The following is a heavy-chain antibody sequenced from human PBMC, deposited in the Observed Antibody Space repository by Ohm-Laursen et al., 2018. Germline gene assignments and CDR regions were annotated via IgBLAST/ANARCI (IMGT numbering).Heavy chain of an antibody. CDR2: IYYSGST. V-gene: IGHV4-59*12. J-gene: IGHJ3*01. Sequence: TLSLTCTVSGGSIRSNFWSWIRQPPGKELEWIGHIYYSGSTTYNPSLESRITISVETSKSQFSLRLTSVTAADTAVYYCAKYRTDGYNYDAFAVWGQGTMVTVSS. D-gene: IGHD5-24*01. CDR1: GGSIRSNF. CDR3: AKYRTDGYNYDAFAV.